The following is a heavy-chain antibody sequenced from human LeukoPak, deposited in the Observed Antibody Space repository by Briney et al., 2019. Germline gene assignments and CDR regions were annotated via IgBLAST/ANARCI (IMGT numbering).Heavy chain of an antibody. Sequence: GASVKVSCKASGYTFTSYYMHWVRQAPGQGLEWMGIINPSGGSTSYAQKFQGRVTMTRDTSTSTVYMELSSLRSEDTAVYYCARESGSWKELSYGDYNRYFDYWGQGTLVTVSS. V-gene: IGHV1-46*01. CDR1: GYTFTSYY. D-gene: IGHD4-17*01. CDR2: INPSGGST. CDR3: ARESGSWKELSYGDYNRYFDY. J-gene: IGHJ4*02.